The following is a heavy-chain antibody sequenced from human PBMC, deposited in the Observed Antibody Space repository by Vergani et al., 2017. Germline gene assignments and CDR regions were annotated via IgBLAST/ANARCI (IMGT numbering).Heavy chain of an antibody. Sequence: QVTLKESGPVLVKPTETLTLTCTVSGFSLSNARMGVSWIRQPPGKALEWLAHIFSNDEKSYSTSLKSRLTISKDTSKSQVVLTMTNMDPVETTTYYCARIQPDYYDSSGYTYNWFDPWGQGTLVTVSS. J-gene: IGHJ5*02. CDR2: IFSNDEK. CDR3: ARIQPDYYDSSGYTYNWFDP. CDR1: GFSLSNARMG. D-gene: IGHD3-22*01. V-gene: IGHV2-26*01.